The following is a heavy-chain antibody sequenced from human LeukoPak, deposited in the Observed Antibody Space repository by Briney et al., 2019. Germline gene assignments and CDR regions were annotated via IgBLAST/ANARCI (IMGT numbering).Heavy chain of an antibody. Sequence: PGGSLRLSCAVSGLTFSSSWMDWVRQPPGKGLEWIGSIYSSGTTYYNPSLRSRLTISADTSKNLFSLKLGSVAAADTAVYYCARSSDYQGSKRALGHYWGQGTLVTVSS. J-gene: IGHJ4*02. D-gene: IGHD3-10*01. V-gene: IGHV4-39*01. CDR1: GLTFSSSWMD. CDR3: ARSSDYQGSKRALGHY. CDR2: IYSSGTT.